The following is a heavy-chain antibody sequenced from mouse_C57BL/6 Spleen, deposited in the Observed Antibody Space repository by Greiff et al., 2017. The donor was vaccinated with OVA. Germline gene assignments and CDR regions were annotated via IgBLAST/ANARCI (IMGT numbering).Heavy chain of an antibody. Sequence: QVTLKESGPGILQPSQTLSLTCSFSGFSLSTFGMGVGWIRQPSGKGLEWLAHIWWDDDKYYNPALKSRPIISKDTSKNQVFLKIANVDTAETATYYWAGRAGNDYDVGWYFDVWGTGTTVTVSA. CDR1: GFSLSTFGMG. CDR3: AGRAGNDYDVGWYFDV. CDR2: IWWDDDK. D-gene: IGHD2-4*01. J-gene: IGHJ1*03. V-gene: IGHV8-8*01.